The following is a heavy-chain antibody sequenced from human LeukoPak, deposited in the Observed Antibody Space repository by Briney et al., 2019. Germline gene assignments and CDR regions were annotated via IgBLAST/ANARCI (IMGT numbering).Heavy chain of an antibody. V-gene: IGHV3-7*01. D-gene: IGHD4-17*01. J-gene: IGHJ4*02. CDR3: ARDRAYGTFDY. CDR1: GFTFSNSW. Sequence: GGSLRLSCVDSGFTFSNSWMSWVRQAPGRGLEWVATSNADGSEEFYVESVKGRFTISRNNARNSLLLHMDSLRAEDTAVYYCARDRAYGTFDYWGERTLVTVSS. CDR2: SNADGSEE.